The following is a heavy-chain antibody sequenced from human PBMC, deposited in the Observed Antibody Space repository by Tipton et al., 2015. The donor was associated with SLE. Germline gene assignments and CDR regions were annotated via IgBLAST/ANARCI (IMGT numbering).Heavy chain of an antibody. J-gene: IGHJ3*02. CDR1: GGSISSGGYS. Sequence: TLSLTCAVSGGSISSGGYSWSWIRQPPGKGLEWIGYIYHSGSTYYNPSLKSRVTISVDRSKNQFSLKLSSVTAADTAVYYCARADSGWDAFDIWGQGTMVTVSS. D-gene: IGHD6-19*01. V-gene: IGHV4-30-2*01. CDR2: IYHSGST. CDR3: ARADSGWDAFDI.